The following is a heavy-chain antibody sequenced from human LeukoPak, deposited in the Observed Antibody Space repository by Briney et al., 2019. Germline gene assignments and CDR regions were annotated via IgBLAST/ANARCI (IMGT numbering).Heavy chain of an antibody. J-gene: IGHJ3*02. CDR1: GFMFSSYA. CDR3: AKRNLNLDAFDI. CDR2: ISGSGGST. V-gene: IGHV3-23*01. Sequence: PGGSLRLSCAASGFMFSSYAMSWVRQAPGKGLEWVSAISGSGGSTYYADSVKGRFTISRDNSKNTLYLQMNSLRAEDTAVYYCAKRNLNLDAFDIWGQGTMVTVSS.